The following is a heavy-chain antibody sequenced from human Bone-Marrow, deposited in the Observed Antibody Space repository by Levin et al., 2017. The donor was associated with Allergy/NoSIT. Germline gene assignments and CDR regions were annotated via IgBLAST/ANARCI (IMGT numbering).Heavy chain of an antibody. J-gene: IGHJ4*02. V-gene: IGHV3-7*04. CDR2: IKPDGSDK. Sequence: GGSLRLSCAASGFIFTNFWMSWVRQAPGKWLECVATIKPDGSDKFYAGSVKGRFTISRDNARNSLSLQMDSLRAEDTAVYYCARDPFDYWGQGTLVTVSS. CDR1: GFIFTNFW. CDR3: ARDPFDY.